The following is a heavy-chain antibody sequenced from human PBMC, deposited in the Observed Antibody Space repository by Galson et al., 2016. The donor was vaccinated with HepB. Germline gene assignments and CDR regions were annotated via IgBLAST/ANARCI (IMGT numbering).Heavy chain of an antibody. CDR2: TYYMSKWYN. Sequence: CAISGDSVSSNSAAWNWIRQSPSRGLEWLGRTYYMSKWYNDYAVSGKSRITINPDTSKNQFSLQLNSVTPADTAVYYCARDKAGGTYYFDYWGQGTLVTVSS. V-gene: IGHV6-1*01. D-gene: IGHD6-13*01. J-gene: IGHJ4*02. CDR1: GDSVSSNSAA. CDR3: ARDKAGGTYYFDY.